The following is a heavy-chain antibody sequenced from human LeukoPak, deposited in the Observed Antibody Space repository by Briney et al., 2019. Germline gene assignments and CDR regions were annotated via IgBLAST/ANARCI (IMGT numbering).Heavy chain of an antibody. CDR1: GFTFSSYW. D-gene: IGHD3-3*01. V-gene: IGHV3-7*01. J-gene: IGHJ4*02. CDR3: ARVGVDYDFWSGYYPTYYFDY. CDR2: IKQDGSEK. Sequence: PGGSLRLSCAASGFTFSSYWMSWVRQAPGKGLEWVANIKQDGSEKYYVDSVKSRFTISRDNAKNSLYLQMNSLRAEDTAVYYCARVGVDYDFWSGYYPTYYFDYWGQGTLVTVSS.